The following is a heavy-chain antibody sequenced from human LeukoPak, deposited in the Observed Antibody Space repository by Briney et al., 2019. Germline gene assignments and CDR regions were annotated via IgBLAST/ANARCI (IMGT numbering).Heavy chain of an antibody. J-gene: IGHJ6*02. CDR1: GGSISNYH. D-gene: IGHD3-10*01. CDR2: ITGSIYFSGST. CDR3: ARDSRDYGSGSYWDV. Sequence: SETLSLTCTVSGGSISNYHWNWIRQPPGKGLEWIGYITGSIYFSGSTSYDPSLESRVTISVDTSKNQFSLTLNSVTAADTAVYYCARDSRDYGSGSYWDVWGQGTPVTVSS. V-gene: IGHV4-59*01.